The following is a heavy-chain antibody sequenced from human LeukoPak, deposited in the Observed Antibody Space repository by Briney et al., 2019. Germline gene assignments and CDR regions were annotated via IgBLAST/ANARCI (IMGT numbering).Heavy chain of an antibody. Sequence: ASVKVSCKASGYTFTGYYMHWVRQAPGQGLEWMGWINPNSGGTNYAQKFQGRVTMTRDTSISTAYMKLSRLRSDDTAVYYCRTDRYGDYGDYIGYWGQGTLVTVSS. CDR3: RTDRYGDYGDYIGY. D-gene: IGHD4-17*01. V-gene: IGHV1-2*02. CDR1: GYTFTGYY. CDR2: INPNSGGT. J-gene: IGHJ4*02.